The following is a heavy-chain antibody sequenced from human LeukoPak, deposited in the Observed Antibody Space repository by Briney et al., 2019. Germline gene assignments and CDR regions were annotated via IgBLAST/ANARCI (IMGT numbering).Heavy chain of an antibody. V-gene: IGHV4-59*01. D-gene: IGHD6-19*01. J-gene: IGHJ5*02. CDR2: IYYSGST. CDR1: GGSISSYY. CDR3: AREPLKKYSSGWYPEIDP. Sequence: SETLSLTCTVSGGSISSYYWSWIRQPPGKGLEWIGYIYYSGSTNYNPSLKSRVTISVDTSKNQFSLKLSSVTAADTAVHYCAREPLKKYSSGWYPEIDPWGQGTLVTVSS.